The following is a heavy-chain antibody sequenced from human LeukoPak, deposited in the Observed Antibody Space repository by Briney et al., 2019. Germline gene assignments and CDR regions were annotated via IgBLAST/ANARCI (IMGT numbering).Heavy chain of an antibody. CDR2: IYTSGST. Sequence: SETLSLTCTVSGGSISSGTYYWSWIRQPAGKGLEWIGRIYTSGSTNYNPSLKSRVTISVDTSKNQFSLKLSSVTAADTAVYYCARGPGYCSGGSCYHTSYYFDYWGQGTLVTVSS. CDR3: ARGPGYCSGGSCYHTSYYFDY. CDR1: GGSISSGTYY. J-gene: IGHJ4*02. D-gene: IGHD2-15*01. V-gene: IGHV4-61*02.